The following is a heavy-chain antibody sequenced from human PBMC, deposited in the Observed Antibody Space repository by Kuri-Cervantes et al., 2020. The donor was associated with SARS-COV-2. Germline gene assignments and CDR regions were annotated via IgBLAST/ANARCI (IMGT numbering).Heavy chain of an antibody. CDR3: ARNSRSSGSEFDY. Sequence: GESLKISCAGSGFIFNNYALNWVRQAPGGGLEWISYISSTRSTIDYADSVRGRFTISRDNAKSSLFLQMNSLRVEDTAVYYCARNSRSSGSEFDYWGQGILVTVSS. CDR2: ISSTRSTI. D-gene: IGHD3-10*01. J-gene: IGHJ4*02. CDR1: GFIFNNYA. V-gene: IGHV3-48*04.